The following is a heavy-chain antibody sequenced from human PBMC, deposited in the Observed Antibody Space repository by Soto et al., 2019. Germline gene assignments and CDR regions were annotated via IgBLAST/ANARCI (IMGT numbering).Heavy chain of an antibody. J-gene: IGHJ4*02. CDR2: ISPNNDNT. CDR3: ASDDWFGDTCYIGDY. CDR1: GYTFTTYG. D-gene: IGHD3-9*01. V-gene: IGHV1-18*01. Sequence: QVQLVQSGAEVKMPGASVKVSCKASGYTFTTYGIAWVRQAPGQAPEWVGWISPNNDNTHFAQKLQGRVTMTTDTSXXSVYMELRSLRSDDTAVYYCASDDWFGDTCYIGDYWGQGTLVTVSS.